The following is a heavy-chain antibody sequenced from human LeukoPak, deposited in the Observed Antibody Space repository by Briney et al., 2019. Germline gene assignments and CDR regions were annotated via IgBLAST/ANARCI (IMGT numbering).Heavy chain of an antibody. CDR3: ARTPARSGWAYYFDY. V-gene: IGHV4-4*09. CDR2: IYHTATT. Sequence: SETLSLPCAVSGDSIRSDRWNWIRQIPGKGLEWIGYIYHTATTNYNHSFRTRVTMSLDTSNNQFSLRLTSVTAADTAVYYCARTPARSGWAYYFDYWGQGALVTVSS. CDR1: GDSIRSDR. D-gene: IGHD6-19*01. J-gene: IGHJ4*02.